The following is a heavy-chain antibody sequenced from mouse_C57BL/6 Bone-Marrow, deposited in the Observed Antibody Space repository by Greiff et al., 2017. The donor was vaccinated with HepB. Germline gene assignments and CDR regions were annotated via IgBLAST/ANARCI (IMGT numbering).Heavy chain of an antibody. V-gene: IGHV2-9-1*01. D-gene: IGHD1-3*01. CDR2: IWTGGGT. Sequence: VHLVESGPGLVAPSQSLSITCTASGFSFTSYAISWVRQPPGQGLEWLGVIWTGGGTNYNSALNSRLSISKDNSKSQVYLKMNSLQTDDTARYYCARKITTRDFYYAMDYWGQGTSVTVSS. J-gene: IGHJ4*01. CDR1: GFSFTSYA. CDR3: ARKITTRDFYYAMDY.